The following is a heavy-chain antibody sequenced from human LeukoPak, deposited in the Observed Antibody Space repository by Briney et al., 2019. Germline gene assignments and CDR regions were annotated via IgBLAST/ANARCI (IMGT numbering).Heavy chain of an antibody. CDR1: GFTFSSYG. CDR3: TRHMAGTPHYMDV. D-gene: IGHD6-19*01. Sequence: PGGSLRLSCAASGFTFSSYGIHWVRQAPGKGLEWVTFISYDGSNKYHADSVKGRFTISRDNSKNTAYLQMNSLKTEDTAMYYCTRHMAGTPHYMDVWGKGTTVTVSS. J-gene: IGHJ6*03. V-gene: IGHV3-30*12. CDR2: ISYDGSNK.